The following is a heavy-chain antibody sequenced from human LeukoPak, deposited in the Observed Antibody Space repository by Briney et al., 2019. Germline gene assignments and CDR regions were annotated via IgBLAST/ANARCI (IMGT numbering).Heavy chain of an antibody. CDR1: GFTFSSYA. D-gene: IGHD2-2*02. J-gene: IGHJ5*02. V-gene: IGHV3-23*01. CDR3: AKDIVVVPAAIGWFDP. Sequence: GGSLRLSCAASGFTFSSYAMSWVRQAPGKGLEWVSAISGSGGSTYYADSVKGRFTISRDNSKNTLYLQMNSLRAEDTAVYYCAKDIVVVPAAIGWFDPWGQGTLVTVSS. CDR2: ISGSGGST.